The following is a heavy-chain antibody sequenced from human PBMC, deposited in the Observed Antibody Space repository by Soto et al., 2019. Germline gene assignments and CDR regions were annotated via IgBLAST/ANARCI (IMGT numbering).Heavy chain of an antibody. V-gene: IGHV6-1*01. CDR2: TYYRSRWYN. Sequence: PSQTLSLTCAISGDSVSGDSAAWNWVRLSPSRGLEWLARTYYRSRWYNDYAVSVRSRITVNADTSKNQFSLQLTSVTPEDTAIYFCAGTTSHPWLYTDVWGRGTTVTVSS. CDR1: GDSVSGDSAA. J-gene: IGHJ6*03. CDR3: AGTTSHPWLYTDV. D-gene: IGHD1-1*01.